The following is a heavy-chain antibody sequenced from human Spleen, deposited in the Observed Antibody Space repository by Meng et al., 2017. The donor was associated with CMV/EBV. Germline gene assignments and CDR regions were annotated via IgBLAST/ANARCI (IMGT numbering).Heavy chain of an antibody. Sequence: QVQLVQSGAEVKKPGAQVKVSCKASGYTFTSYDINWVRRATGQGLEWMGWINPNTGNTGYAQKFQGRVTLTRSTSISTAYMELSSLRSEDTAVYYCALTVAAGYWGQGTLVTVSS. CDR1: GYTFTSYD. D-gene: IGHD6-19*01. V-gene: IGHV1-8*01. CDR2: INPNTGNT. CDR3: ALTVAAGY. J-gene: IGHJ4*02.